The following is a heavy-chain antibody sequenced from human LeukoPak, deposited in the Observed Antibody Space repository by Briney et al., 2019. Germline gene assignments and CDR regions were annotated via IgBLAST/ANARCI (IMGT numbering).Heavy chain of an antibody. CDR1: GGSISSYY. D-gene: IGHD3-9*01. CDR3: ARSPNNYDTLTGYFNYGFDY. CDR2: IYYSGST. V-gene: IGHV4-59*12. Sequence: SETLSLTCTVSGGSISSYYWSWIRQPPGKGLEWIGYIYYSGSTNYNPSLKSRVTISVDTSKNQFSLKLSSVTAADTAVYYCARSPNNYDTLTGYFNYGFDYWGQGTLVTVSS. J-gene: IGHJ4*02.